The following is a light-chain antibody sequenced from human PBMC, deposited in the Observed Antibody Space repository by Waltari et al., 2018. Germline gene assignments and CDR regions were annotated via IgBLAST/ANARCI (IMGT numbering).Light chain of an antibody. CDR3: CAYAGSRTWV. V-gene: IGLV2-23*02. CDR1: SSDVGGSNY. Sequence: QSALTQPASVSGSPGQSITISCTGTSSDVGGSNYVPWYQRHPGKAPTLMIYEVSKRPSGVSNPFSGAKSGNTASLTSYGLQAEDEADYYCCAYAGSRTWVFGGGTKLTVL. J-gene: IGLJ3*02. CDR2: EVS.